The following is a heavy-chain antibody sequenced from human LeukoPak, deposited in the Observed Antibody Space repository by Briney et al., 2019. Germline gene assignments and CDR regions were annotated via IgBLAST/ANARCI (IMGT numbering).Heavy chain of an antibody. D-gene: IGHD2-15*01. CDR2: ISYDGSNK. CDR1: GFTFSSYA. CDR3: AREWSPPGGSSGGSPVAPYYYYGMDV. V-gene: IGHV3-30-3*01. J-gene: IGHJ6*02. Sequence: GGSLRLSCSASGFTFSSYAMHWVRQAPAKGLEWVAIISYDGSNKYYADSVKGRFTISRDNSKNTLYLQMNSLRVEDMAVYYCAREWSPPGGSSGGSPVAPYYYYGMDVWGQGTTVTVSS.